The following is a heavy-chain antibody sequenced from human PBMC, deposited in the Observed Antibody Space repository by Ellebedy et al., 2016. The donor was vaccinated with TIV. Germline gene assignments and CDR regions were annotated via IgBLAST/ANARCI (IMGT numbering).Heavy chain of an antibody. CDR2: ISSSGSPI. Sequence: PGGSLRLSCAASGFTFNTYSMNWVRQAPGKGLEWVSFISSSGSPIYYADSVKGRFTISRDNAKNSPYLQMNSLRVEDTAVYYCARDNRLGDYWGQGTLVTVSS. V-gene: IGHV3-48*04. J-gene: IGHJ4*02. CDR1: GFTFNTYS. CDR3: ARDNRLGDY. D-gene: IGHD7-27*01.